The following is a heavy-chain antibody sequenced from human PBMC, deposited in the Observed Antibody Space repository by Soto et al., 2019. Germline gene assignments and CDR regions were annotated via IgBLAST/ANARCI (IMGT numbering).Heavy chain of an antibody. J-gene: IGHJ2*01. V-gene: IGHV1-69*12. CDR3: GRTWYRRCVPGQPYWYFDF. D-gene: IGHD6-13*01. Sequence: QVQLVQSGAEVKKPGSSVKVSCKASGGTFSSYAISWVLQAPGQGLEWMGGIIPIVGTANYEQKFQGEVTITAAEATCTAYMEVGSLRSEDTAVYYCGRTWYRRCVPGQPYWYFDFWGRGTLVTVSS. CDR1: GGTFSSYA. CDR2: IIPIVGTA.